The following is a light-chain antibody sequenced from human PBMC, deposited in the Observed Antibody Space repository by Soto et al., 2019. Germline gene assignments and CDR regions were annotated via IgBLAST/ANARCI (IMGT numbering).Light chain of an antibody. Sequence: DIQMTQSPSTLSASVGETVTVTCRASQSISSWLAWYQQKPGTAPKLLIYHASTLESGVPSRFSGSGSGTEFTLTISSLQPDDFATYYCQQYNSYSFGQGTKVDIK. CDR2: HAS. CDR3: QQYNSYS. CDR1: QSISSW. V-gene: IGKV1-5*01. J-gene: IGKJ1*01.